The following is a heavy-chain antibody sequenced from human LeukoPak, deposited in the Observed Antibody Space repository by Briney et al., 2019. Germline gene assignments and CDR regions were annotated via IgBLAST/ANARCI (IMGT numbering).Heavy chain of an antibody. CDR3: AREKLGDFSPFDY. V-gene: IGHV3-33*01. J-gene: IGHJ4*02. D-gene: IGHD3-10*01. CDR1: GFTFSSYG. CDR2: IWYDGSNK. Sequence: PGGSLRLSCAASGFTFSSYGMHWVRQAPGKGLEWVAVIWYDGSNKYYADSVKGRFTISRDNSKNTLYLQMNSLRAEDTAVYYCAREKLGDFSPFDYWGQGTLVTVSS.